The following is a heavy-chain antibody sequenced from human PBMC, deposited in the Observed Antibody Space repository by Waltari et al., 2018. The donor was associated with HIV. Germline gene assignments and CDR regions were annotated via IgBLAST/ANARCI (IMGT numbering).Heavy chain of an antibody. V-gene: IGHV1-2*02. Sequence: KVSCKASGYTFTGYYMHWVRQAPGQGLEWMGWINPNSGGTNYAQKFQGRVTMTRDTSISTAYMELSRLRSDDTAVYYCARDLFSSSSPLRYYYYGMDVWGQGTTVTVSS. CDR2: INPNSGGT. CDR3: ARDLFSSSSPLRYYYYGMDV. D-gene: IGHD6-6*01. J-gene: IGHJ6*02. CDR1: GYTFTGYY.